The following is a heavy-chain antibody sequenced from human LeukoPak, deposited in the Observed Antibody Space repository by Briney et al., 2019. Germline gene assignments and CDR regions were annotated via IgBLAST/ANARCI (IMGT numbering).Heavy chain of an antibody. CDR3: ARDRMVYTY. D-gene: IGHD3-10*01. J-gene: IGHJ4*02. V-gene: IGHV3-23*01. CDR1: GFTLSNYA. Sequence: GGSLRLSCAASGFTLSNYAMSWVRQAPGKGLEWVSAISDSGRSSYYTDSVKGRFTISRDNSKNTLYLQMNSLRADETAVYYCARDRMVYTYWGQGTLVTVSS. CDR2: ISDSGRSS.